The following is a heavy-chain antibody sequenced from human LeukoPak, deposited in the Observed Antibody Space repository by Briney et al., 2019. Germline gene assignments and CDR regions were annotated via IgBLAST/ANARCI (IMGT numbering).Heavy chain of an antibody. CDR3: AKRSYGGKSPGIDY. D-gene: IGHD4-23*01. Sequence: GGSLRLSCAASGFTFSSYAMSWVRQAPGKGLEWVSAISGSGGSTYYADSVKGRFTISRDNSKNTLYLQMNSLRAEDTAVYYCAKRSYGGKSPGIDYWGQGTLVTVSS. CDR1: GFTFSSYA. CDR2: ISGSGGST. J-gene: IGHJ4*02. V-gene: IGHV3-23*01.